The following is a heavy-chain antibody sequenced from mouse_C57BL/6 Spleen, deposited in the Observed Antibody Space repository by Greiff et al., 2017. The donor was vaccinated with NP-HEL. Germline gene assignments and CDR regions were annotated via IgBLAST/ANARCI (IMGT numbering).Heavy chain of an antibody. V-gene: IGHV5-4*01. CDR3: ARDGITTVVAPYYFDY. D-gene: IGHD1-1*01. CDR2: ISDGGSYT. Sequence: EVNVVESGGGLVKPGGSLKLSCAASGFTFSSYAMSWVRQTPEKRLEWVATISDGGSYTYYPDNVKGRFTISRDNAKNNLYLQMSHLKSEDTAMYYCARDGITTVVAPYYFDYWGQGTTLTVSS. J-gene: IGHJ2*01. CDR1: GFTFSSYA.